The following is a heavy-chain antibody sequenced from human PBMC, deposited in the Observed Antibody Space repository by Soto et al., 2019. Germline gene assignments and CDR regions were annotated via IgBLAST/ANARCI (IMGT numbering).Heavy chain of an antibody. CDR3: ARGGSSDWQVACDF. V-gene: IGHV4-34*01. CDR1: GGSFSGYF. J-gene: IGHJ3*01. D-gene: IGHD6-19*01. CDR2: VNHNGRN. Sequence: QLHQQQWGAGLLKPSETLSLTCAVYGGSFSGYFWNWIRQSPGKGLEWIGKVNHNGRNNYNPSLKSRVTLSLDLSKNQIYLKLTAVTAADTAVYYCARGGSSDWQVACDFWGQGTMVTVSS.